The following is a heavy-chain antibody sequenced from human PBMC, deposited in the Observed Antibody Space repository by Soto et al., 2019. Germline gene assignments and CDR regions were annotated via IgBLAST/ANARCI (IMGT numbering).Heavy chain of an antibody. Sequence: SVSAGLLRRDQWRLIRLLPGKGLEWIGYIYYSGSTNYTPSLKSRVTISVDTSKNQFSLKLSSVTAADTAVYYCAREWIVATGWFDPWGQGTLVTVS. D-gene: IGHD5-12*01. CDR1: AGLLRRDQ. CDR2: IYYSGST. CDR3: AREWIVATGWFDP. V-gene: IGHV4-59*01. J-gene: IGHJ5*02.